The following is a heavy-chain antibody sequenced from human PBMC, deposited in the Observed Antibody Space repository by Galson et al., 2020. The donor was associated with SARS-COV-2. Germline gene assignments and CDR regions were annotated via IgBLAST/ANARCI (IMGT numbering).Heavy chain of an antibody. J-gene: IGHJ6*02. D-gene: IGHD1-26*01. V-gene: IGHV3-21*01. CDR3: ARDASWAMFGMDV. Sequence: GGSLRLSCAVSGFTFNIYSMNWVRQAPGKGLEWVASISSNSDYIYYADSLKGRCTISRDNAKNSLFLQMNSLTVEDTAVYFCARDASWAMFGMDVWGQGAMVTVSS. CDR2: ISSNSDYI. CDR1: GFTFNIYS.